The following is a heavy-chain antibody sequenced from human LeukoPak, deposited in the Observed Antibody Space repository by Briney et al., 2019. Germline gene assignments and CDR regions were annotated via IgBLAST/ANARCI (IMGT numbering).Heavy chain of an antibody. CDR2: IYSGGST. CDR1: GFTFSSYW. D-gene: IGHD3-10*01. V-gene: IGHV3-53*01. CDR3: AREDPLRYYFDY. Sequence: GGSLRLSCAASGFTFSSYWMSWVRQAPGKGLERVSVIYSGGSTYYADSVKGRFAISRDNSKNTVYFHMNSVRAEDTAVYYCAREDPLRYYFDYWGQGTLVTVSS. J-gene: IGHJ4*02.